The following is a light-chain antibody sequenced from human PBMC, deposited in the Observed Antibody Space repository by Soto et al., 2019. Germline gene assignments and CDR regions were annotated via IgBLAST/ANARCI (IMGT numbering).Light chain of an antibody. Sequence: QSALTQPASVSGSLGQSITISCTGTSSDVGGYNYVSWYQQRPGKAPKVIIFEVTNRPSGVSNRFSGSKSGNTASLTISGLQAEDEADYYCSSYTSISTLYVFGTGTKLTVL. CDR2: EVT. CDR3: SSYTSISTLYV. V-gene: IGLV2-14*01. CDR1: SSDVGGYNY. J-gene: IGLJ1*01.